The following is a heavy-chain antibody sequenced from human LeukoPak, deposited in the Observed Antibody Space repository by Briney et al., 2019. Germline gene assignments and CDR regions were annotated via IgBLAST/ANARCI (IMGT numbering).Heavy chain of an antibody. CDR1: GFTFSSYW. CDR2: ISSSSITI. V-gene: IGHV3-48*01. J-gene: IGHJ4*02. CDR3: AREVPNVDYFDY. Sequence: GGSLRLSCAASGFTFSSYWMHWVRQAPGKGLEWVSYISSSSITIYCADSVKGRFTISRDNAKSSLYLQMNSLRAEDTAVYYCAREVPNVDYFDYWGQGTLVTVSS.